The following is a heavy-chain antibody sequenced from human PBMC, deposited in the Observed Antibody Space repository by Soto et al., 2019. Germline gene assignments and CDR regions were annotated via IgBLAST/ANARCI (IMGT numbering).Heavy chain of an antibody. CDR1: GFTFSSYS. CDR2: ISSSSSYI. CDR3: ARVRSDGMDV. Sequence: GGSLRLSCAASGFTFSSYSMNWVRQAPGKGLEWVSSISSSSSYIYYADSVKGRFTISRDNAKNSPYLQMNSLRAEDTAVYYCARVRSDGMDVWGQGTTVTVSS. J-gene: IGHJ6*02. V-gene: IGHV3-21*01.